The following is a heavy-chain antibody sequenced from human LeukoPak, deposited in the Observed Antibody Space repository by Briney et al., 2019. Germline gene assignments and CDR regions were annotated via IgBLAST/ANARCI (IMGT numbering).Heavy chain of an antibody. CDR3: ARGGGASGPRDFWSGYSYYYYYGMDV. J-gene: IGHJ6*02. V-gene: IGHV4-34*01. Sequence: PSETLSLTCAVYGGSFSGYYWSWIRQPPGKGLEWIGEINHSGSTNYNPSLKSRVTISVDTSKNQFSLKLSSVTAADTAVYYCARGGGASGPRDFWSGYSYYYYYGMDVWGQGTTVTVSS. D-gene: IGHD3-3*01. CDR2: INHSGST. CDR1: GGSFSGYY.